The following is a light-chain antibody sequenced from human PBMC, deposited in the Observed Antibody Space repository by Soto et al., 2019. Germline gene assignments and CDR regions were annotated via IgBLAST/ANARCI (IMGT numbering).Light chain of an antibody. J-gene: IGKJ1*01. V-gene: IGKV2-24*01. CDR3: MQASQLRT. CDR2: QIS. CDR1: ESLLHTSEKTY. Sequence: IVLTQTPLSSRVTLGQAASSSCSSSESLLHTSEKTYLSWLQLRPGQPPRLLLYQISQRPPGVPDRFTGSGAGTNFTLTISGVEADDIGIYFCMQASQLRTFGQGTKVEIK.